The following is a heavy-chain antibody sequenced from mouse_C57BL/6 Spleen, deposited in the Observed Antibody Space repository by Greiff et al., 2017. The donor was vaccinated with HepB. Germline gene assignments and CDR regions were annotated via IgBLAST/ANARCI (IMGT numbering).Heavy chain of an antibody. J-gene: IGHJ2*01. CDR1: GYTFTSYW. D-gene: IGHD4-1*01. V-gene: IGHV1-50*01. CDR2: IDPSDSYT. Sequence: QVQLQQPGAELVKPGASVKLSCKASGYTFTSYWMQWVKQRPGQGLEWIGEIDPSDSYTNYNQKFKGKATLTVDKSSSTAYMELRSLTSEDTAVYYCAREGTGTLDYWGQGTTLTVSS. CDR3: AREGTGTLDY.